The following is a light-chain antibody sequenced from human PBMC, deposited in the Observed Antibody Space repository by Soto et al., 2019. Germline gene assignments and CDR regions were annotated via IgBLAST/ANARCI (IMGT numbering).Light chain of an antibody. Sequence: DIQMTQSPSSLSASVGDRVSITCRASQSISTYLNWYQQKPGKVPRLLIYAASSLQSGVPSRFSGSGSGTDFTLTISSLQPDDFATYYCQQYNSYWTFGQGTKVDIK. J-gene: IGKJ1*01. V-gene: IGKV1-39*01. CDR2: AAS. CDR3: QQYNSYWT. CDR1: QSISTY.